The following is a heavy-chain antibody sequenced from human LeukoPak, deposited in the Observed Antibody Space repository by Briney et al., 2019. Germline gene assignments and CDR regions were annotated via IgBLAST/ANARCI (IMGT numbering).Heavy chain of an antibody. CDR1: GGSISSYY. V-gene: IGHV4-59*01. J-gene: IGHJ4*02. Sequence: PSETLSLTCTASGGSISSYYWSWIRQPPGKGLEWIGYIYYSGSTNYNPSLKSRVTISVDTSKNHFSLKLSSVTAADTAVYYCARCRSGTRDFDYWGQGTLVTVSS. CDR3: ARCRSGTRDFDY. CDR2: IYYSGST. D-gene: IGHD3-10*01.